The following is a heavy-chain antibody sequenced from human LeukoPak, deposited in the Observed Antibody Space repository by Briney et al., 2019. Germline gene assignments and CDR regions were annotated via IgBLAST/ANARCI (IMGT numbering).Heavy chain of an antibody. J-gene: IGHJ1*01. Sequence: GRPLRLSCAASGFTFSFYGMHWVRQAPGKGLEWVAVVWYDGSKKYYADSVKGRFTISRDNSKNTVYLQMNSLRVEDTAVYYCAGEEDLRELRGGREFFQYWGLGTLVTVSS. V-gene: IGHV3-33*01. CDR1: GFTFSFYG. CDR2: VWYDGSKK. D-gene: IGHD3-10*01. CDR3: AGEEDLRELRGGREFFQY.